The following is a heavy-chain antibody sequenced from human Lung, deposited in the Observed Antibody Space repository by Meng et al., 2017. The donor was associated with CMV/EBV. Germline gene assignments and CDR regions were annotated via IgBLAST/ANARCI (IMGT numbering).Heavy chain of an antibody. CDR1: RFTFSSYE. CDR2: ISSSGSTI. D-gene: IGHD5-18*01. V-gene: IGHV3-48*03. J-gene: IGHJ6*02. CDR3: ARYSSGYSYGSHGYYYGMDF. Sequence: GGSXRLXCAASRFTFSSYEMNWVRQAPGKGLEWVSYISSSGSTIYYADSVKGRFTISRDNAKNSLYLQMNSLRAEDTAVYYCARYSSGYSYGSHGYYYGMDFXGQGXTVTVSS.